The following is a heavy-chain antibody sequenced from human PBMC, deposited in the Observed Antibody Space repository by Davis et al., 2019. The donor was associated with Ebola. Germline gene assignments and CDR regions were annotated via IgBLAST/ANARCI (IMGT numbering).Heavy chain of an antibody. D-gene: IGHD6-6*01. CDR1: GFTFRSYW. Sequence: PGGSLRLSCAASGFTFRSYWMNWVRQAPGKGLEWVSYISTSSSPIYYADSVKGRFTISRDNAKNSLYLQMNSLRDEDTAVYYCARDQGAIAARPSAFDMWGQGTTVTVSS. CDR3: ARDQGAIAARPSAFDM. J-gene: IGHJ3*02. CDR2: ISTSSSPI. V-gene: IGHV3-48*02.